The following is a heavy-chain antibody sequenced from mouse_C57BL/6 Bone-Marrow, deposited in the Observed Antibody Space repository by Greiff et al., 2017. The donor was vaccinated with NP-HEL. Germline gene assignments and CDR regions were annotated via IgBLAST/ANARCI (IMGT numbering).Heavy chain of an antibody. CDR1: GFNIKDYY. CDR2: IDPEDGET. CDR3: ARAFITTVVVSLDAMDY. Sequence: EVKLMESGAELVKPGASVKLSCTASGFNIKDYYMHWVKQRTEQGLEWIGRIDPEDGETKYAPKFQGKATITADTSSNTAYLQLSSLTSEDTAVYYCARAFITTVVVSLDAMDYWGQGTSVTVSS. J-gene: IGHJ4*01. D-gene: IGHD1-1*01. V-gene: IGHV14-2*01.